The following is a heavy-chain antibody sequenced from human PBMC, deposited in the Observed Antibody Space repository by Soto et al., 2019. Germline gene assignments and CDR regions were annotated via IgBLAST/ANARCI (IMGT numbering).Heavy chain of an antibody. J-gene: IGHJ4*02. Sequence: PXQTLSLTFAISGDSVSSNIAAWNWIRQSPSRGLEWLGRTYHRSKWHNEYAVSVKSRITINPDTSRNQFSLQLKSVTPEDTAVYYCADMDGSWGQGTLVTVSS. CDR2: TYHRSKWHN. CDR1: GDSVSSNIAA. D-gene: IGHD3-10*01. CDR3: ADMDGS. V-gene: IGHV6-1*01.